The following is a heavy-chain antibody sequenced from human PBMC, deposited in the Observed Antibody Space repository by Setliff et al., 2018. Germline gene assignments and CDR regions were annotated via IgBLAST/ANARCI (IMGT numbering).Heavy chain of an antibody. D-gene: IGHD2-15*01. V-gene: IGHV4-39*07. CDR1: GGSVSSTSHY. CDR2: VYYSGYT. CDR3: ARGCAAGACYSDYYYYMDV. Sequence: SETLSLTCNVSGGSVSSTSHYWGWIRQPPGKGMEWIGSVYYSGYTYYNPSLESRVTMSRDTSKNQFSLRLTSVAAADTAVYYCARGCAAGACYSDYYYYMDVWGKGTTVTVSS. J-gene: IGHJ6*03.